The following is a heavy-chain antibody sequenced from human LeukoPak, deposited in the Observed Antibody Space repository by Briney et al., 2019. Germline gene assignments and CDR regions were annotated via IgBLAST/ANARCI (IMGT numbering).Heavy chain of an antibody. CDR3: ASSPYSSDWYLWFDP. CDR2: TYYRSKWYN. D-gene: IGHD6-19*01. V-gene: IGHV6-1*01. Sequence: SQTLSLTCAISGDSVSSNSAAWNWIRQSPSGGLEWLGRTYYRSKWYNDYAVSVKSRITINPDTSKNQFSLQLNSVTPEDTAVYYCASSPYSSDWYLWFDPWGQGTLVTVSS. J-gene: IGHJ5*02. CDR1: GDSVSSNSAA.